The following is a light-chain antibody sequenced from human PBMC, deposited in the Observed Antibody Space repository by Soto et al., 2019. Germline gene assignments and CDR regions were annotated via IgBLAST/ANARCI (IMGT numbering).Light chain of an antibody. V-gene: IGLV3-21*02. CDR3: QVWGSSSDHYV. J-gene: IGLJ1*01. CDR2: DDG. CDR1: NIGNKR. Sequence: SYELTQAPSVSVAPGQTARITCGGTNIGNKRVHWYQQKPGQAPVLVVYDDGDRPSGIPERFSGSNSGTTATLTVSRVEAGDEADYYCQVWGSSSDHYVFGNGTKVTVL.